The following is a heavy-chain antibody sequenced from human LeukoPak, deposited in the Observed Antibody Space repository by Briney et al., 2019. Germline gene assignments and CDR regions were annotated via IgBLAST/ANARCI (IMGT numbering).Heavy chain of an antibody. Sequence: GGSLRLSCAASGFTFSSYAMSWVRQAPGKGPEWVSSISGNSGSTYYADSVKGRFTISRDNSKDTVYLQMNSLRAEDTAVYYCAKVSAWAMVGATYFDYWGQGTLVTVSS. D-gene: IGHD1-26*01. V-gene: IGHV3-23*01. CDR2: ISGNSGST. CDR3: AKVSAWAMVGATYFDY. J-gene: IGHJ4*02. CDR1: GFTFSSYA.